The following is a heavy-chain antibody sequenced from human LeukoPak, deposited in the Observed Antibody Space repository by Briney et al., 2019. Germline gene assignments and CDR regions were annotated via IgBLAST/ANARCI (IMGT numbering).Heavy chain of an antibody. J-gene: IGHJ4*02. Sequence: AGGSLRLSCAASGFTFSSYAMHWVRQAPGKGLEWVAVISYDGSNKYYADSVKGRFTISRDNSKNTLYLQMNSLRAEDTAVYYCASDIVVVPAGKFDYWGQGTLVTVSS. CDR2: ISYDGSNK. D-gene: IGHD2-2*01. CDR1: GFTFSSYA. V-gene: IGHV3-30-3*01. CDR3: ASDIVVVPAGKFDY.